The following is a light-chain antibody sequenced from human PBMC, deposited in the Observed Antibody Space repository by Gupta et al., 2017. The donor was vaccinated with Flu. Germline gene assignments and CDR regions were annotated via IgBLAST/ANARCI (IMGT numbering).Light chain of an antibody. J-gene: IGKJ1*01. CDR3: QQYYSART. CDR2: WAS. CDR1: QSVLYSSNNKNY. V-gene: IGKV4-1*01. Sequence: INCKSSQSVLYSSNNKNYLAWYQQKPGQPPKLLIYWASTRESGVPDRFSGSGSGTDFTLTISSLQAEDVAVYYCQQYYSARTFGQGTKVEIK.